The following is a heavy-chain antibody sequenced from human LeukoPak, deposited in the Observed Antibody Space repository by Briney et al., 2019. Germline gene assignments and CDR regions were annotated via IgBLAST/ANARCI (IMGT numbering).Heavy chain of an antibody. CDR3: AKHYGDYFLDF. V-gene: IGHV3-23*01. J-gene: IGHJ4*02. CDR2: ISGYSVTT. Sequence: GGSLRLSCAASGFTFSNSAMSWVRQSPGKGLEWVSFISGYSVTTYYADSVQGRFTVSRGNSKKTLYLQMHNLRDEDTAIYYCAKHYGDYFLDFWGQGTLVTVSS. D-gene: IGHD4-17*01. CDR1: GFTFSNSA.